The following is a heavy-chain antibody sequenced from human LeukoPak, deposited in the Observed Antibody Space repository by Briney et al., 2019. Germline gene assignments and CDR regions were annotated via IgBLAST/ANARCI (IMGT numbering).Heavy chain of an antibody. Sequence: PGGSLRLSCAASGFTFSGYVIHWVRQAPGEGLEWVAVISSDGSEKYYADSLKGRYTISRDNSKNTLYLQVNSLRAEDTAVYFCARDPGSIFHVLNYHFDYWGQGALVTVSS. CDR1: GFTFSGYV. D-gene: IGHD3-3*02. V-gene: IGHV3-30*01. CDR2: ISSDGSEK. J-gene: IGHJ4*02. CDR3: ARDPGSIFHVLNYHFDY.